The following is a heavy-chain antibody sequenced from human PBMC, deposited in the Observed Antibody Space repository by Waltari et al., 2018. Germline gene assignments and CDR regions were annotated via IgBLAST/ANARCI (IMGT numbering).Heavy chain of an antibody. Sequence: EVQLLESGGGLVQPGGSLRLSCAASGFNFSSYAMSWVRQAPGKGVEWVSAISGSGGSTYYADSVKGRFTISRDNSKNTLYLQMNSLRAEDTAVYYCAKDLGYDILTGYFYYYGMDVWGQGTTVTVSS. D-gene: IGHD3-9*01. CDR3: AKDLGYDILTGYFYYYGMDV. CDR2: ISGSGGST. J-gene: IGHJ6*02. V-gene: IGHV3-23*01. CDR1: GFNFSSYA.